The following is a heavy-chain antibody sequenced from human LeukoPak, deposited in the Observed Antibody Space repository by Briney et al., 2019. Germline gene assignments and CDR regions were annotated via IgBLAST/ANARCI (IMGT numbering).Heavy chain of an antibody. J-gene: IGHJ4*02. CDR3: ARGGSSRFAY. CDR1: GFTFSSFW. Sequence: PGGSLRLSCAASGFTFSSFWMSWVRQAPGKGLEWVANIKEDGSEKYYVDSVKGRFTISRDNAKNSLFLQMNSLRGDDTAMYYCARGGSSRFAYWGQGTLVSVSS. CDR2: IKEDGSEK. D-gene: IGHD1-26*01. V-gene: IGHV3-7*01.